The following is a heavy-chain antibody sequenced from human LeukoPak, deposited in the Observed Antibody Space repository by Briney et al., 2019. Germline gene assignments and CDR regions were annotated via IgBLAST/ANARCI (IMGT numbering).Heavy chain of an antibody. Sequence: GGSLRLSCAASGFTFSTYAMHWVRQAPGKGLEWVAVISYDGGEQHYGDSVKGRFSISRDDSKSTIYLQMNRLTVEDTALYYCAKPRTFYDILTVSFQQWGQGTWVTVSS. CDR2: ISYDGGEQ. V-gene: IGHV3-30*18. D-gene: IGHD3-9*01. J-gene: IGHJ1*01. CDR3: AKPRTFYDILTVSFQQ. CDR1: GFTFSTYA.